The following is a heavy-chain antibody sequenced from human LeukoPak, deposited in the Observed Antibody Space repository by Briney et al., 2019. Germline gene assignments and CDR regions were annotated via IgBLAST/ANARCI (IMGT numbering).Heavy chain of an antibody. D-gene: IGHD3-10*01. CDR2: IKQDGSEK. V-gene: IGHV3-7*03. J-gene: IGHJ4*02. CDR3: AREITMLACFDY. CDR1: EFTFSSYW. Sequence: GGSLRLSCAASEFTFSSYWMSWVRQAPGKGLEWVANIKQDGSEKYYVDSVKGRFTISRDNAKNSLYLQMNSLRAEDTAVYYCAREITMLACFDYWGQGTLVTVSS.